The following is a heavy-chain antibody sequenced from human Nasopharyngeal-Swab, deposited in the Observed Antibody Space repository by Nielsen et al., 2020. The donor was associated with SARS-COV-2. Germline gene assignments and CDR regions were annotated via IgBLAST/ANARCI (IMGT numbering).Heavy chain of an antibody. V-gene: IGHV4-39*01. J-gene: IGHJ4*02. D-gene: IGHD5-24*01. Sequence: SETLSLTCPVSGGSISSSSYYWGWIRQPPGKGLEWIGSIYYSGSTYYNPSLKSRVTISVDTSKNQFSLKLSSVTAADTAVYYCARLVEMATFFDYWGQGTLVTVSS. CDR3: ARLVEMATFFDY. CDR2: IYYSGST. CDR1: GGSISSSSYY.